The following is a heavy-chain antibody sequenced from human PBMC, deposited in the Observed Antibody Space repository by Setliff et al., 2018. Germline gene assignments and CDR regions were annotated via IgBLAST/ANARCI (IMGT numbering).Heavy chain of an antibody. CDR3: AREIRVVVPAAPRYYGMDV. J-gene: IGHJ6*02. CDR2: INPNSGGT. V-gene: IGHV1-2*02. Sequence: ASVKVSCKASGYTFTGYYMHWVRQAPGQGLEWMGWINPNSGGTNYAQKFQGRVTMTWDTSISTAYMELSRLRSDDTAVYYCAREIRVVVPAAPRYYGMDVWGQGTTVTVSS. D-gene: IGHD2-2*01. CDR1: GYTFTGYY.